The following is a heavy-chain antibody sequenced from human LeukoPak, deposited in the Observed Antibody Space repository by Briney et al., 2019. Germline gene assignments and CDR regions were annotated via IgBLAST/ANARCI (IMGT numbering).Heavy chain of an antibody. J-gene: IGHJ4*02. Sequence: PSETLSLTCAVYGGSFSGYYWSWIRQPPGKGLEWIGEINHSGSTNYNPSLKSRVTISVDTSKNQFSLKLSSVTAADTAVYYCARISAAGIHWSLTFDYWGQGTLVTVSS. CDR3: ARISAAGIHWSLTFDY. CDR2: INHSGST. V-gene: IGHV4-34*01. D-gene: IGHD6-13*01. CDR1: GGSFSGYY.